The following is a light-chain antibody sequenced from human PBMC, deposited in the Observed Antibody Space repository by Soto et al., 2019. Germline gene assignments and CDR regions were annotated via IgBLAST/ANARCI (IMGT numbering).Light chain of an antibody. J-gene: IGKJ1*01. CDR1: QTVLYTSNY. Sequence: DIVMTQSPDSLAVSLGERATINCKSSQTVLYTSNYLAWYQQKPGQPPKLLIYWTSTRKSGVPDRFSGSGSATDFTLTISSLQAEDVAVYYCQQYYTTPVTFGQGTKVEIK. CDR2: WTS. V-gene: IGKV4-1*01. CDR3: QQYYTTPVT.